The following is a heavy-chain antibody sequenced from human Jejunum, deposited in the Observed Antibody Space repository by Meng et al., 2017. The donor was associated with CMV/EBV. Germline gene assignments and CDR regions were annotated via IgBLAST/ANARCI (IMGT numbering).Heavy chain of an antibody. J-gene: IGHJ4*02. CDR1: GGSFSGYY. V-gene: IGHV4-34*01. D-gene: IGHD3-22*01. Sequence: QVQLQQWGAGLLKPSETLSLTCAVYGGSFSGYYWSWIRQPPGKGLEWIGEINHSRGTKYNPSLKSRVTISADTSKNQFSLKLTSVTAADTAVYYCARGNYDSSRYYLDYWGQGTLVTVSS. CDR3: ARGNYDSSRYYLDY. CDR2: INHSRGT.